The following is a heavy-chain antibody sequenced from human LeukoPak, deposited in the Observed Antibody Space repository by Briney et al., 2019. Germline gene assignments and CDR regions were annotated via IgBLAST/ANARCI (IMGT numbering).Heavy chain of an antibody. D-gene: IGHD3-10*01. CDR1: GFIFGSYW. J-gene: IGHJ4*02. CDR3: AREFETPLDYYGSGSFGY. V-gene: IGHV3-48*04. Sequence: PGGSLRLSCTTSGFIFGSYWMNWVRQTPEKGLEWVSYISSSSSTIYYADSVKGRFTISRDNAKNSLYLQMNSLRAEDTAVYYCAREFETPLDYYGSGSFGYWGRGTLVTVSS. CDR2: ISSSSSTI.